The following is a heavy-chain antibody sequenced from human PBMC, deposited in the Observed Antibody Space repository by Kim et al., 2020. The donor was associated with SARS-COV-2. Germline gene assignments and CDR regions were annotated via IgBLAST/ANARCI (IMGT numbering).Heavy chain of an antibody. CDR1: GGSLSGYY. Sequence: SETLSLTCSVSGGSLSGYYWSWIRQPPGKGLEWIGYMFYSGSANYNPSLKSRLTISVDTSKNHFSLKLSSVPAADTAVYFCARHGPYKDPSTGYYFTLD. CDR2: MFYSGSA. D-gene: IGHD3-9*01. CDR3: ARHGPYKDPSTGYYFTLD. J-gene: IGHJ4*01. V-gene: IGHV4-59*08.